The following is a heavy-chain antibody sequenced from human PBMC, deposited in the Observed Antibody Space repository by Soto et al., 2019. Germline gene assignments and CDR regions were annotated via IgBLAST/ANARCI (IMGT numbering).Heavy chain of an antibody. V-gene: IGHV1-69*13. CDR3: ARDAMVRGVIIMDV. Sequence: SVKVSCKASGGTFSSYAISWVRQAPGQGLEWMGGTIPIFGTANYAQKFQGRVTITADESTSTAYMELSSLRSEDTAVYYCARDAMVRGVIIMDVWGQGTTVTVSS. CDR2: TIPIFGTA. D-gene: IGHD3-10*01. J-gene: IGHJ6*02. CDR1: GGTFSSYA.